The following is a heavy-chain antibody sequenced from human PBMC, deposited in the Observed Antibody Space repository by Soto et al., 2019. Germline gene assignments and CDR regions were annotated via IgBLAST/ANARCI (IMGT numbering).Heavy chain of an antibody. J-gene: IGHJ5*02. CDR3: ARAVREPLADRPKSILSGYSSSEFWRFGP. Sequence: SETLSLTCTVSGGSISSGGYYWSWIRQHPGKGLEWIGYIYYSGSTDYNPSLKSRVTISVDTSKNQFSLKLSSVTAADTSVYYCARAVREPLADRPKSILSGYSSSEFWRFGPWGQRTLVTVS. CDR1: GGSISSGGYY. CDR2: IYYSGST. V-gene: IGHV4-31*03. D-gene: IGHD3-9*01.